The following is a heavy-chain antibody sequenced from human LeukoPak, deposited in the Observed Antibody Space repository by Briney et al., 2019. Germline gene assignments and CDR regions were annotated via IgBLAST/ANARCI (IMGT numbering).Heavy chain of an antibody. V-gene: IGHV3-7*01. CDR3: IVFAVTGTLGFDY. J-gene: IGHJ4*02. CDR1: GFTFSSYW. CDR2: IKQDGSEK. Sequence: GGSLRLSCAASGFTFSSYWMSWVRQAPGKGLEWVANIKQDGSEKHYVDSVKGRFTISRDNAKNSLSLQMNSLRAEDTAVYYCIVFAVTGTLGFDYWGQGTLVTDSS. D-gene: IGHD6-19*01.